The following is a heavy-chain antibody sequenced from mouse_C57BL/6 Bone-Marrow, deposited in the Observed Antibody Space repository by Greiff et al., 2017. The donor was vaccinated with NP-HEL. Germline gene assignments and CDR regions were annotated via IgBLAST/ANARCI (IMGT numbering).Heavy chain of an antibody. D-gene: IGHD1-1*01. V-gene: IGHV1-81*01. Sequence: QVQLKESGAELARPGASVKLSCKASGYTFTSYGISWVKQRTGQGLEWIGEIYPRSGNTYYNEKFKGKATLTADKSSSTAYMELRSLTSEDSAVYVCAGPYGSSFYYAMDDWGQGTSVTVSS. CDR2: IYPRSGNT. CDR1: GYTFTSYG. J-gene: IGHJ4*01. CDR3: AGPYGSSFYYAMDD.